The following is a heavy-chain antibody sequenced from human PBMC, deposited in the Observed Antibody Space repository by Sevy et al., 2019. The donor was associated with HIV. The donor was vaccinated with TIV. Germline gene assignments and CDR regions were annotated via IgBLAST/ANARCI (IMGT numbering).Heavy chain of an antibody. J-gene: IGHJ4*02. V-gene: IGHV3-11*06. Sequence: GGSLRLSCTVSGFTFSDYYMSWIRQAPGKGLEWVSYICTSSSYKKYGDSVKGRFTISRDNAKNSLYLQMNSLRVEDTAGYYCARLRYNYGQKYFDYWGQGTLVTVSS. CDR1: GFTFSDYY. D-gene: IGHD5-18*01. CDR3: ARLRYNYGQKYFDY. CDR2: ICTSSSYK.